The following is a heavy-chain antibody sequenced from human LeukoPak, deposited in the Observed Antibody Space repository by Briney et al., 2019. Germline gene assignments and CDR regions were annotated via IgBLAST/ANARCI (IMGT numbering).Heavy chain of an antibody. D-gene: IGHD5-12*01. Sequence: GESLKISCKGSGYSFPNYWIGWVRQMPGKGLEWLGILYPGDSDTRYSPSFQGQVTISADKSISTAYLQWSSLKASDTATYYCASRLRERFDSWGQGTLATVSS. CDR3: ASRLRERFDS. V-gene: IGHV5-51*01. J-gene: IGHJ4*02. CDR2: LYPGDSDT. CDR1: GYSFPNYW.